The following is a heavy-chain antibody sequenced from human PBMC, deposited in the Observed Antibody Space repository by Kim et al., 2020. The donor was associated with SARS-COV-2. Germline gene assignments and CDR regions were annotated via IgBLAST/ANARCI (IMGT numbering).Heavy chain of an antibody. Sequence: ASVKVSCKASGYTFTSYGISWVRQAPGQGLEWMGWISAYNGNTNYAQKLQGRVTMTTDTSTSTAYMELRSLRSDDTAVYYCARDPGIAAAGPIGYNWFDPWGQGTLVTVSS. D-gene: IGHD6-13*01. CDR2: ISAYNGNT. V-gene: IGHV1-18*01. J-gene: IGHJ5*02. CDR3: ARDPGIAAAGPIGYNWFDP. CDR1: GYTFTSYG.